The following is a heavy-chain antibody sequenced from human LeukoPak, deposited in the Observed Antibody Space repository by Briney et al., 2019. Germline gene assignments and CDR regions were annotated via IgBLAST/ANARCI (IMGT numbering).Heavy chain of an antibody. D-gene: IGHD6-13*01. V-gene: IGHV1-2*02. CDR1: GYTSTGYY. Sequence: ASVKVSCKASGYTSTGYYMHWVRQAPGQGLEWMGWINPNSGGTNYAQKFQGRVTMTRDTSISTAYMELSRLRSDDTAVYYCARRPRYSSSWYLFDPWGQGTLVTVSS. CDR3: ARRPRYSSSWYLFDP. J-gene: IGHJ5*02. CDR2: INPNSGGT.